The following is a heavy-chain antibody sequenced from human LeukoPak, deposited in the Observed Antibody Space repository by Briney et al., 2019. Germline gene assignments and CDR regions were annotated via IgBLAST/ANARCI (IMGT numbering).Heavy chain of an antibody. Sequence: PGGSLRLSCAASGFTFSSYSMNWVRQAPGKGLEWVSSISSSSSYIYYADSVKGRFTISRDNAKNSLYLQMNSLRAEDTAVYYCARGYYGSGSYRRSPYYYYYGMDVWGQGTTVTVSS. CDR3: ARGYYGSGSYRRSPYYYYYGMDV. V-gene: IGHV3-21*01. J-gene: IGHJ6*02. CDR2: ISSSSSYI. CDR1: GFTFSSYS. D-gene: IGHD3-10*01.